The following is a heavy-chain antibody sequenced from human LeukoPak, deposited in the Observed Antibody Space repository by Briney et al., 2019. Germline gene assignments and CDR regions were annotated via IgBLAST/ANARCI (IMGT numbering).Heavy chain of an antibody. CDR3: ARRAVAENYFDY. V-gene: IGHV4-4*09. CDR2: IYSSGRT. CDR1: VGSISGYY. D-gene: IGHD6-19*01. Sequence: SETVSLTCTVSVGSISGYYWSWIRQPPGKGLEWIGYIYSSGRTTYNSSLKSRVTVSVDTSKNQFSLKLSSVTAADTAVYYCARRAVAENYFDYWGQGTLVTVSS. J-gene: IGHJ4*02.